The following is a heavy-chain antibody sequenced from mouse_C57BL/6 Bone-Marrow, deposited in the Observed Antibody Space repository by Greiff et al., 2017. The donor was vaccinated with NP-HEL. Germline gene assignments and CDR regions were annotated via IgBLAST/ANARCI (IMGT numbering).Heavy chain of an antibody. J-gene: IGHJ3*01. Sequence: VQLVESGPGLVKPSQSLSLTCSVTGYSITSGYYWNWIRQFPGNKLEWMGYISYDGSNNYNPSLKNRISITRDTSKNQFFLKLNSVTTEDTATYYCASDGYSWFAYWGQGTLVTVSA. V-gene: IGHV3-6*01. CDR3: ASDGYSWFAY. CDR2: ISYDGSN. D-gene: IGHD2-3*01. CDR1: GYSITSGYY.